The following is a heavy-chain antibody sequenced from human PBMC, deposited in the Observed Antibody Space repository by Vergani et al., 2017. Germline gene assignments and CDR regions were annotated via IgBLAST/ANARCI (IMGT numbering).Heavy chain of an antibody. CDR1: GYTFTGYY. CDR3: ARDGTQDFWSGYPSRPYYMDV. D-gene: IGHD3-3*01. CDR2: INPNSGGT. V-gene: IGHV1-2*02. J-gene: IGHJ6*03. Sequence: QVQLVQSGAEVKKPGASVKVSCKASGYTFTGYYMHWVRQAPGQGLEWMGWINPNSGGTNYAQKFQGRVTMTRDTSISTAYMELSRLRSDDTAVYYCARDGTQDFWSGYPSRPYYMDVWGKGTTVTVSS.